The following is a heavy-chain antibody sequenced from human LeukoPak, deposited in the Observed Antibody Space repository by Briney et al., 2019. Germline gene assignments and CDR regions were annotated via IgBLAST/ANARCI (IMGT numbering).Heavy chain of an antibody. Sequence: ASVKVSCKASGYTLSGYGISWVRQAPGQGLEWVGWITTYNGNKKYSQKFQGGVTMTTDTSTSTYYMEVRSLRSDDTAIYYCARDCSNGVCFPRDYWGQGTLVTVST. J-gene: IGHJ4*02. CDR3: ARDCSNGVCFPRDY. D-gene: IGHD2-8*01. V-gene: IGHV1-18*01. CDR2: ITTYNGNK. CDR1: GYTLSGYG.